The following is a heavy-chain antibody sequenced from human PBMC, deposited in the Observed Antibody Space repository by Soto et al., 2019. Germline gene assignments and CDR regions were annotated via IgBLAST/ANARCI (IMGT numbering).Heavy chain of an antibody. Sequence: GGSLRLSCAASGFTFSSCAMHWVRQAPGKGLEWVAVISYDGSNKYYADSVKGRFTISRDNSKNTLYLQMNSLRAEDTAVYYCARLPVSPHSLGSGSYYNYYYYGMDVWGQGTTVTVSS. V-gene: IGHV3-30-3*01. D-gene: IGHD3-10*01. J-gene: IGHJ6*02. CDR3: ARLPVSPHSLGSGSYYNYYYYGMDV. CDR2: ISYDGSNK. CDR1: GFTFSSCA.